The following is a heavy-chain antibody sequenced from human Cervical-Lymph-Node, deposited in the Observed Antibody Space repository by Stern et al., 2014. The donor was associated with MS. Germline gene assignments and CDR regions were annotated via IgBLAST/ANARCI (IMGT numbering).Heavy chain of an antibody. CDR1: GYTFTSYA. Sequence: QAQLVQSGAEVKKPGASVKVSCKASGYTFTSYAIHWVRQAPGQRLEWMGRINTANGDTYYSEKFQGRVPFTRDTSANTAYMELFSLASEDTTVYYCGRGQQSFDPWGQGTLVTVSA. CDR2: INTANGDT. J-gene: IGHJ5*02. D-gene: IGHD6-13*01. V-gene: IGHV1-3*04. CDR3: GRGQQSFDP.